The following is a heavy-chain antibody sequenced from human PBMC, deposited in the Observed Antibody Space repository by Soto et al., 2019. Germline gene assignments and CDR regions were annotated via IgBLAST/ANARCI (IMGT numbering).Heavy chain of an antibody. CDR2: ISPYGGNT. D-gene: IGHD1-1*01. V-gene: IGHV1-18*01. CDR3: ATEEGTRYNWNLRFDY. J-gene: IGHJ4*02. Sequence: GASVKVSCKASGYTFSSYGINWVRQAPGQGLEWLGVISPYGGNTTYAQNLQGRVTMTRDTSTNTAYMGLSSLRSEDTAVYYCATEEGTRYNWNLRFDYWGQGTLVTVSS. CDR1: GYTFSSYG.